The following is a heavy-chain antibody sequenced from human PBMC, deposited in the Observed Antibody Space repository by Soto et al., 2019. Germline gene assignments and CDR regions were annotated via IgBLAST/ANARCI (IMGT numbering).Heavy chain of an antibody. CDR1: GGSISSYY. V-gene: IGHV4-4*07. CDR2: IYTSGST. D-gene: IGHD3-10*01. J-gene: IGHJ6*02. Sequence: QVQLQESGPGLVKSSETLSLTCTVSGGSISSYYWSWIRQPPGKGLEWIGHIYTSGSTNYNPSLKSRVTMSVDTSKNQFSLKLSSVTAADTAVYYCARDGTSAMVRGVIIPYYYYYGMDVWGQGTTVTVSS. CDR3: ARDGTSAMVRGVIIPYYYYYGMDV.